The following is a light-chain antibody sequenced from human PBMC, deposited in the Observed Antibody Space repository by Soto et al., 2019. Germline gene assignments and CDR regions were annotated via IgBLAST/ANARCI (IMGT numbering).Light chain of an antibody. CDR3: SSYAGSNNLP. Sequence: QSALTQPPSASGSPGQSVTISCTGSSSDVGAYNYVSWYQQHPGKAPKLMTYEVTKRPSGVPDRFSGSKSGNTASLTVSGLQAEDEADYYCSSYAGSNNLPFGGGTQLTVL. V-gene: IGLV2-8*01. J-gene: IGLJ3*02. CDR2: EVT. CDR1: SSDVGAYNY.